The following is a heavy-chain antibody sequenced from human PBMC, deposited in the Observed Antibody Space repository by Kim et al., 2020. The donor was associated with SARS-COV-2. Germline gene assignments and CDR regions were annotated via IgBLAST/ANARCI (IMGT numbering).Heavy chain of an antibody. D-gene: IGHD3-9*01. CDR1: GFTFSSYS. J-gene: IGHJ3*02. Sequence: GGSLRLSCAASGFTFSSYSMYWVRQAPGKGLLWASRINNDGSNTFYADFVKGQFTISRDNAKNTLYLQMNNLRVEDTAVYYCARGATGAFDIWGQGTMVTVSS. V-gene: IGHV3-74*01. CDR2: INNDGSNT. CDR3: ARGATGAFDI.